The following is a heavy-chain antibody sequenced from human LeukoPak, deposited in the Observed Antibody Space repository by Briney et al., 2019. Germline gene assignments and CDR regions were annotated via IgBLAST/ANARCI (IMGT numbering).Heavy chain of an antibody. D-gene: IGHD3-22*01. V-gene: IGHV4-59*01. CDR3: AREVESPGGYYPGYFDY. CDR1: GGSISSYY. J-gene: IGHJ4*02. Sequence: SETLSLTCTVSGGSISSYYWSWIRQPPGKGLEWIGYIYYSGSTDYNPSLKSRVTISVDTSKNQFSLKLSSVTAADTAVYYCAREVESPGGYYPGYFDYWGQGTLVTVSS. CDR2: IYYSGST.